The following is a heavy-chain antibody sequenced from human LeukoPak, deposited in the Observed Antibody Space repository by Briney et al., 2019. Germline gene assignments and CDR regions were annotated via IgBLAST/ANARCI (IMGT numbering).Heavy chain of an antibody. D-gene: IGHD6-6*01. CDR2: ISGYNGNP. Sequence: ASVKVSCKASGYTFTSYGISWVRQAPGQGLEWMGWISGYNGNPNYAQKLQGRVTMTTDTSTSTAYMELRSLRAHDTAVYYCGRSYSSSHPDWFDPWGQGTLVTVSS. CDR1: GYTFTSYG. J-gene: IGHJ5*02. V-gene: IGHV1-18*01. CDR3: GRSYSSSHPDWFDP.